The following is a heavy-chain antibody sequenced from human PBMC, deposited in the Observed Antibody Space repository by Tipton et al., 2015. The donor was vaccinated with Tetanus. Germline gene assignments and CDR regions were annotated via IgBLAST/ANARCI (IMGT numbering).Heavy chain of an antibody. Sequence: QLVQSGAEVKKPGASVKVSCKASGYTFTSYAVNWVRQAPGQGLEWMGWIDTNTGNPTYAQGFTGRFVFSLDTSVSTAYLQISSLKAEDTAVYYCARDPPPVRGVYYGMDVWGQGTTVTVSS. CDR1: GYTFTSYA. D-gene: IGHD3-10*01. CDR3: ARDPPPVRGVYYGMDV. J-gene: IGHJ6*02. V-gene: IGHV7-4-1*02. CDR2: IDTNTGNP.